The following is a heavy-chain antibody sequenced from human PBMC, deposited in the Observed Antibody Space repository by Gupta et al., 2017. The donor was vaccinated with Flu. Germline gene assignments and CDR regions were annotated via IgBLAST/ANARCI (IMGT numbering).Heavy chain of an antibody. Sequence: RNWVGQAPGKGREWVGRIKRKSEGETIDYAEPVKGRFTISKDASMGTLYLRMDSLKTEDTAVYYCTTPRYCTSTSCGSIDYWGQGTLVTVSS. CDR3: TTPRYCTSTSCGSIDY. CDR2: IKRKSEGETI. V-gene: IGHV3-15*01. J-gene: IGHJ4*02. D-gene: IGHD2-2*01.